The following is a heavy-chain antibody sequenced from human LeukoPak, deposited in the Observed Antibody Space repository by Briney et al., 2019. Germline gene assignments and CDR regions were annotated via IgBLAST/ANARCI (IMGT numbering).Heavy chain of an antibody. CDR3: ARDKSITIFGYGMDV. Sequence: GGSLRLSCAASGFTFSSYSMNWVRQAPGKGLEWVSYISSSSSTIYYADSVKGRFTISRDNAKNSLYLQMNSLRAEDTAVYYCARDKSITIFGYGMDVWGQGTTVTVSS. CDR1: GFTFSSYS. V-gene: IGHV3-48*01. CDR2: ISSSSSTI. J-gene: IGHJ6*02. D-gene: IGHD3-3*01.